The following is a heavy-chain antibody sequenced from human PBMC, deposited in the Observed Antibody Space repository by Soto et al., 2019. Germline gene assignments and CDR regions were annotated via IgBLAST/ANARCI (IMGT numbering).Heavy chain of an antibody. J-gene: IGHJ4*02. CDR3: ARDSSWSSGWTPRFDY. CDR1: GFTFSSYG. D-gene: IGHD6-19*01. CDR2: IWYDGSNK. Sequence: QVQLVESGGGVVQPGRSLRLSCAASGFTFSSYGMHWVRQAPGKGLEWVAVIWYDGSNKYYADSVKGRFTISRDNSKNTRYLQMNSLRAEDTAVYYCARDSSWSSGWTPRFDYWGQGTLVTVSS. V-gene: IGHV3-33*01.